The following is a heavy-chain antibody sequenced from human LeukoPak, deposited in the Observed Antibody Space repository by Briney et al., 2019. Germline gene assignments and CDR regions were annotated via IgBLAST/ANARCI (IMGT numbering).Heavy chain of an antibody. CDR2: ISYDGSNK. V-gene: IGHV3-30*18. D-gene: IGHD4-23*01. CDR3: AKGNYGGFFDGMDV. Sequence: GGSLRLSCAASGFTFSSYGMHWVRQAPGKGLEWVAVISYDGSNKYYADSVKGRFTISRDNSKNTLYLQLNSLRAEAKAVSYCAKGNYGGFFDGMDVWGQGTTVTVSS. CDR1: GFTFSSYG. J-gene: IGHJ6*02.